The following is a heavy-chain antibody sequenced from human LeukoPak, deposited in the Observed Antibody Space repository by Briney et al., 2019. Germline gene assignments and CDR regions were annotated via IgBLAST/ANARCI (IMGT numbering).Heavy chain of an antibody. Sequence: ASVKVSCKTSGYTFISYAMNWVRQAPGQGLEWMGWIDTNTGNPTYAQGFTGRFVFSLDTSVSTAYLQISGLKAEDTAIYYCARDVTTASFDFWGQGTLVTVSS. D-gene: IGHD4-11*01. CDR3: ARDVTTASFDF. CDR2: IDTNTGNP. V-gene: IGHV7-4-1*02. J-gene: IGHJ4*02. CDR1: GYTFISYA.